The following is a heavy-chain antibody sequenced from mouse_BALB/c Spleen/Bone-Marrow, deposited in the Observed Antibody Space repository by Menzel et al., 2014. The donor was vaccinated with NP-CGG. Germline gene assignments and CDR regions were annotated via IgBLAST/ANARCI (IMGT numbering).Heavy chain of an antibody. CDR1: GFIFSSFG. CDR2: ISSGSSTI. D-gene: IGHD4-1*01. CDR3: TREGNWDDFDY. J-gene: IGHJ2*01. Sequence: VQLQQSGGGLVQPGGFRKLSCAASGFIFSSFGMHWVRQAPEKGLEWVAYISSGSSTIFYADTVKGRFTVSRYNPKNSLYLRMTSLRAEDTSIYDCTREGNWDDFDYWGQGTTLTVSS. V-gene: IGHV5-17*02.